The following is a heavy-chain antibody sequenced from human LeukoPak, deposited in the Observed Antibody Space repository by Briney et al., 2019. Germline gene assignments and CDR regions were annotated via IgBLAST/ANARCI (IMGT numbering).Heavy chain of an antibody. CDR1: GLTYSSYS. Sequence: GGSLRLSCAASGLTYSSYSMNGVRQAPAKGLEGVSSISCSSSYIYYADSVKGRFTIPRDNPKHSLHLQMNSLGAEDTAVYYCAPQAGTWGQGTLVTVSS. J-gene: IGHJ5*02. CDR2: ISCSSSYI. CDR3: APQAGT. V-gene: IGHV3-21*01.